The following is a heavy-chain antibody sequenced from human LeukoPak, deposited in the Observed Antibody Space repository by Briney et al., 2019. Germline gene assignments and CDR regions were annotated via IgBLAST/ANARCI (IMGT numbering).Heavy chain of an antibody. CDR3: AKDREVGTTRGPLNY. CDR2: IWYDGGNK. D-gene: IGHD1-1*01. J-gene: IGHJ4*02. CDR1: GFTFSSYG. V-gene: IGHV3-33*06. Sequence: AGGSLRLSCAASGFTFSSYGMHWVRQAPGKGLEWVAVIWYDGGNKYYADSVKGRFTISRDNSKNTLYLQMNSLRAEDTAVYYCAKDREVGTTRGPLNYWGQGTLVTVSS.